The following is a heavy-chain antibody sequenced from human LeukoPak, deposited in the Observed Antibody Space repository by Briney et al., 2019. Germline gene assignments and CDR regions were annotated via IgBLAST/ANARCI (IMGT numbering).Heavy chain of an antibody. CDR2: INHSGST. Sequence: SETLSLTCAVYGGSFSGYYWSWIRQPPGKGLEWIGEINHSGSTNYNPSLKSRVTISVDTSTNQFSLKLSSVTAADTAVYYCARGPYSYDSSGAFDIWGQGTMVTVSS. CDR3: ARGPYSYDSSGAFDI. V-gene: IGHV4-34*01. CDR1: GGSFSGYY. D-gene: IGHD3-22*01. J-gene: IGHJ3*02.